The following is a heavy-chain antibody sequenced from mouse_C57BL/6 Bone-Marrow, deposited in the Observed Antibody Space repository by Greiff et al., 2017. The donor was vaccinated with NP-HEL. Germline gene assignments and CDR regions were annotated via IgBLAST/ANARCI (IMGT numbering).Heavy chain of an antibody. CDR2: IDPSDSYT. V-gene: IGHV1-59*01. CDR3: ARWGITTVVATGFDY. D-gene: IGHD1-1*01. Sequence: VQLQQSGAELVRPGTSVKLSCKASGYTFTSYWMHWVKQRPGQGLEWIGVIDPSDSYTNYNQKFKGKATLTVYTSSSTAYMQRSSLTSEDSAVYYCARWGITTVVATGFDYWGQGTTLTVSS. J-gene: IGHJ2*01. CDR1: GYTFTSYW.